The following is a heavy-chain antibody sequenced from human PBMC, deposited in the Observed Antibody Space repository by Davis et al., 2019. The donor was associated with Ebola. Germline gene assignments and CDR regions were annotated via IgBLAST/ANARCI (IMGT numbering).Heavy chain of an antibody. CDR2: ISGSGEST. CDR3: ARVQYASTWYIDY. D-gene: IGHD2-2*01. J-gene: IGHJ4*02. CDR1: GFDFMKFA. Sequence: PGGSLRLSCAASGFDFMKFAMNWVRQAPGKELEWVAAISGSGESTFYADSVKGRFTISRDNAKNTLYLQMSSLRVDDTAVYYCARVQYASTWYIDYWGQGTLVTVSS. V-gene: IGHV3-23*01.